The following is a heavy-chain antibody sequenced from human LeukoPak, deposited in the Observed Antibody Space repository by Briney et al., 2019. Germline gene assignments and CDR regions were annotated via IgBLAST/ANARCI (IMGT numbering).Heavy chain of an antibody. J-gene: IGHJ5*02. CDR3: ARRRGSMITFGGVIENWFDP. CDR1: GVSISSSSYY. Sequence: SETLSLTCTVSGVSISSSSYYWGWIRQPPGKGLEWIGSIYYSGSTYYNPSLKSRVTISVDTSKNQFSLKLSSVTAADTAVYYCARRRGSMITFGGVIENWFDPWGQGTLVTVSS. CDR2: IYYSGST. V-gene: IGHV4-39*01. D-gene: IGHD3-16*01.